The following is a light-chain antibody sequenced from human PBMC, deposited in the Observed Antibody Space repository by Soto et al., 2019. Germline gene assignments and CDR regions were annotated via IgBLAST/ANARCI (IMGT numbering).Light chain of an antibody. CDR2: DAS. CDR3: QVRDVWPT. Sequence: IVLTQSPATLSLSPGERAALSCRASQSVSTSLAWYQHKPGQAPRLIIYDASKRAPGIPARFSGSGSGTDFTRTISSPEPDAFAVYYCQVRDVWPTFGQGTKVEIK. CDR1: QSVSTS. J-gene: IGKJ1*01. V-gene: IGKV3-11*01.